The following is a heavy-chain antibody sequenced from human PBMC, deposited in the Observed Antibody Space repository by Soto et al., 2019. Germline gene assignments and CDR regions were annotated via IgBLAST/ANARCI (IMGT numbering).Heavy chain of an antibody. CDR3: ARSQVGRPLDV. J-gene: IGHJ6*02. CDR2: INPSGGST. D-gene: IGHD1-26*01. V-gene: IGHV1-46*01. Sequence: ASVKVSCRAPRYTFTNFYIPWLRQAPGQGLEGMGIINPSGGSTTYPQKFQGRVTMTRETSTSTVQMELITLRSEDTVVYYCARSQVGRPLDVWGPGTTVTAP. CDR1: RYTFTNFY.